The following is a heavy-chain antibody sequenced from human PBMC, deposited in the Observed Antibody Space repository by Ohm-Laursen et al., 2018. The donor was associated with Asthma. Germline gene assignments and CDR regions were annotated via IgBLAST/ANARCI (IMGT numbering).Heavy chain of an antibody. J-gene: IGHJ4*02. CDR2: LLGSGVTT. CDR1: GFTLSRYA. D-gene: IGHD3-16*01. CDR3: VKESKVDGGYLDY. V-gene: IGHV3-23*01. Sequence: GSLRLSCTASGFTLSRYAMSWVRQAPGKGPEWVSILLGSGVTTYYADSVKGRFTISRDSSKNTLFLQMNRLRAEDTAVYYCVKESKVDGGYLDYWGQGTLVTVSS.